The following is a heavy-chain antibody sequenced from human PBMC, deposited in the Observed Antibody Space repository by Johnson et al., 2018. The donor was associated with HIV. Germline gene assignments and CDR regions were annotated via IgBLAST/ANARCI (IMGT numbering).Heavy chain of an antibody. CDR1: KFIFGDHG. CDR2: IRYDGGTK. Sequence: QVQLVESGGGVLRPGGSLRLSCEGFKFIFGDHGLSWVRQVPGKGLEWVAFIRYDGGTKYYAESVKGRFTISRDNSNNTLYLQMNSLRTEDTAVYYCAREHGPDEGYYDGRYYSGFDIWGQGTMVTVSS. J-gene: IGHJ3*02. CDR3: AREHGPDEGYYDGRYYSGFDI. D-gene: IGHD3-22*01. V-gene: IGHV3-30*02.